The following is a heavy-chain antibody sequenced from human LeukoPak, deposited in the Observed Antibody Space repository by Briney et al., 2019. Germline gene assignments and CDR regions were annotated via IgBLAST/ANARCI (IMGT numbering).Heavy chain of an antibody. D-gene: IGHD1-26*01. CDR2: IYYTGST. CDR3: ARHQNGGTYPLDY. V-gene: IGHV4-59*08. CDR1: GGSINSYY. J-gene: IGHJ4*02. Sequence: PSETLSLTCTVSGGSINSYYWSWVRQPPGKGLEWIAHIYYTGSTTYNPSLKSRVTMSLDTSKNQFSLKVNSVTAADTAVYYCARHQNGGTYPLDYWGQGTLVTVSS.